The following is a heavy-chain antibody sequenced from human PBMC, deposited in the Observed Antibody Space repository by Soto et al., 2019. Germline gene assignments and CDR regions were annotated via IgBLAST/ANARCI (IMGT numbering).Heavy chain of an antibody. V-gene: IGHV3-23*01. Sequence: EVQLLESGGGLVQPGGSLILSCAASGFSFDSHSMSWVRQAPGKGLEWVAGISGSGYSKYHADSERGRFTISRDNSWNTQNLQMNSLKAEDTALYYCAKSRDDRRSTYSFDAWGQGTVVTVSS. CDR3: AKSRDDRRSTYSFDA. D-gene: IGHD1-1*01. CDR2: ISGSGYSK. CDR1: GFSFDSHS. J-gene: IGHJ4*02.